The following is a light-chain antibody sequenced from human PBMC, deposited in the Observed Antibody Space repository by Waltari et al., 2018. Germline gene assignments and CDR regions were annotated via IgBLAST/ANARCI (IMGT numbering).Light chain of an antibody. CDR2: AAY. J-gene: IGKJ4*01. CDR3: QQYDGSVVT. Sequence: EIVLTQSPGTLSLSPGERVTLSCRASQYITGSWLTWYHQNTGNAPRLLSHAAYSRAHGVTDRFSGRGSGTDFALTISRLEPEDSAVYYCQQYDGSVVTVGGGTKVEIK. V-gene: IGKV3-20*01. CDR1: QYITGSW.